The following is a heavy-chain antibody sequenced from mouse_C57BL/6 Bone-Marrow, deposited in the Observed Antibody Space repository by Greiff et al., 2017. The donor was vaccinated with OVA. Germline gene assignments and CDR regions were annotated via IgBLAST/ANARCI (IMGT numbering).Heavy chain of an antibody. Sequence: EVQLVESEGGLVQPGSSMKLSCTASGSTFSDYYMAWVRQVPEKGLEWVANINYDGSSTYYLDSLKSSFIISRDNAKNILYLQMSSLKSEDTATYYSARGDYGSSYPYVDYWGQGTTLTVSS. J-gene: IGHJ2*01. CDR2: INYDGSST. CDR3: ARGDYGSSYPYVDY. D-gene: IGHD1-1*01. CDR1: GSTFSDYY. V-gene: IGHV5-16*01.